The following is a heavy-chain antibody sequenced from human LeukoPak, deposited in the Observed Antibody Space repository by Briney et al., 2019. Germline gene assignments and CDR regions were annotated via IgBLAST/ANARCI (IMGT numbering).Heavy chain of an antibody. CDR2: ISYDGSNK. J-gene: IGHJ6*02. Sequence: GGSLRLSCAASGFTFSSYAMHWVRQAPGKGLEWLAVISYDGSNKYYADSVKGRFTISRDNSKSTLYLQMNSLRAEDTAVYYCARAGGSCSSTSCYNVYYYYYGMDVWGQGTTVTVSS. V-gene: IGHV3-30-3*01. D-gene: IGHD2-2*02. CDR3: ARAGGSCSSTSCYNVYYYYYGMDV. CDR1: GFTFSSYA.